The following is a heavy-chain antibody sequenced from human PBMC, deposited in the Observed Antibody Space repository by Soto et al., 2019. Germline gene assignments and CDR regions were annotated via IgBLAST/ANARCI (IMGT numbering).Heavy chain of an antibody. CDR3: ARINPVARYYYAMDV. D-gene: IGHD2-15*01. Sequence: QVQLQASGPGLVKTSDTLSLTCAGSGYAISRSNWWGWIRQPPGKGLEWIGYIYYTGSTHYNPSLKSRVSKSVATSKYQFSLMLSSVTAVDTAVYYWARINPVARYYYAMDVWGPGTTVTVSS. V-gene: IGHV4-28*01. CDR1: GYAISRSNW. J-gene: IGHJ6*02. CDR2: IYYTGST.